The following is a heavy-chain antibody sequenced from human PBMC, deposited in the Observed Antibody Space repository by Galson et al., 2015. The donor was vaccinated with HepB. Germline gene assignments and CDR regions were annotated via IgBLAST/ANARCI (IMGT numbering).Heavy chain of an antibody. CDR1: GFTFSSYA. J-gene: IGHJ4*02. V-gene: IGHV3-64D*06. Sequence: SLRLSCAAFGFTFSSYAMHWVRQAPGKGLEYVSAISSNGGSTYYADSVKGRFTISRDNSKNTLYLQMSSLRAEDTAVYYCVNMREDCSSTSCLNFDYWGQGTLVTVSS. CDR2: ISSNGGST. CDR3: VNMREDCSSTSCLNFDY. D-gene: IGHD2-2*01.